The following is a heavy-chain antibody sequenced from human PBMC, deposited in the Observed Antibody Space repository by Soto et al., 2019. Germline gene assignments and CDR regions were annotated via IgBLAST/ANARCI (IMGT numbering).Heavy chain of an antibody. CDR3: ARDSTVPDAFDI. CDR1: GGTFSSYA. Sequence: SVKVSCKASGGTFSSYAISWVRQAPGQGLEWMGGIIPIFGTANYAQKFQGRVTITADKSTSTAYMELSSLRSEDTAVYYCARDSTVPDAFDIWGQGTMVTVSS. CDR2: IIPIFGTA. J-gene: IGHJ3*02. D-gene: IGHD4-17*01. V-gene: IGHV1-69*06.